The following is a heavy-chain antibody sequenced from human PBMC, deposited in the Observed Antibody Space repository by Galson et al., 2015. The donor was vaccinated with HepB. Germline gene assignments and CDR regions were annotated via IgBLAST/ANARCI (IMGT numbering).Heavy chain of an antibody. CDR2: VYYSGTT. D-gene: IGHD2-21*01. CDR1: GGSFSSYY. Sequence: LSLTCTVSGGSFSSYYWSWIRQAPGTGLEWIGNVYYSGTTNYNPSLKSRVTLSQDTSKNQFSLRLSSVTAADTAVYYCARSARGIIHFYYFDYWGPGALVTVSS. V-gene: IGHV4-59*01. J-gene: IGHJ4*02. CDR3: ARSARGIIHFYYFDY.